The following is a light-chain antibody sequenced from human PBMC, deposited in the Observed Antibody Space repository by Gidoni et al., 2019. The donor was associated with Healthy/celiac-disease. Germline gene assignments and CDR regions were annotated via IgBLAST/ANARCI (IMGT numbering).Light chain of an antibody. CDR3: QQYNNWPLCS. CDR2: GAS. CDR1: QSVSSN. Sequence: EKVMAQAPATLSVSPGGRATLSCRASQSVSSNLAWYQQKPGQAPRLLIYGASTRATGIPARFSGSGSGTEFTLTISSLQSEDFAVYYCQQYNNWPLCSFGQGTKLEIK. V-gene: IGKV3-15*01. J-gene: IGKJ2*04.